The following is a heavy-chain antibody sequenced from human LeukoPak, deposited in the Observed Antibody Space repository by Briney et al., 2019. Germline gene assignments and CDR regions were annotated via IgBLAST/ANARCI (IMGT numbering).Heavy chain of an antibody. J-gene: IGHJ3*02. CDR3: ARGILSGTSGFAFDI. CDR2: IYRGGNT. CDR1: GFTFSSTY. Sequence: PGGSLRLSCAASGFTFSSTYMSWVRQAPGKGVERVSVIYRGGNTYYADSVKGRFTISRDNSKNTLYLQMDSLTVEDTAVYFCARGILSGTSGFAFDIWGQGTMVTVSS. D-gene: IGHD1-7*01. V-gene: IGHV3-66*01.